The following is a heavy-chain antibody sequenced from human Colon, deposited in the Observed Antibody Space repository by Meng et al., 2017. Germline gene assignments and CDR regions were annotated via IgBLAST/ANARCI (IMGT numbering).Heavy chain of an antibody. V-gene: IGHV1-2*02. CDR3: ARSTPSLDY. J-gene: IGHJ4*02. CDR1: GYSFSDCY. CDR2: IVPNSGDT. Sequence: VLLWQSGAEVKKPGASVKVSCKASGYSFSDCYIHWVRQAPGQGLEWMGWIVPNSGDTNYAQKFQGRVTMTRDTSISTTYMELIRLTSDDTAVYYCARSTPSLDYWGQGTLVTVSS. D-gene: IGHD2-15*01.